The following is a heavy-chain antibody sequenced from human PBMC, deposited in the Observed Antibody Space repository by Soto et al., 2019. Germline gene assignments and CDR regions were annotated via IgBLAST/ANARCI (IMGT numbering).Heavy chain of an antibody. D-gene: IGHD3-10*01. CDR2: ISSGGTTT. Sequence: PGGSLRLSCAASGFSFSDHYMTWIRQAPGKGLEWVSKISSGGTTTYYADSVKGRFTVSRDNAKNSLYLQMNSLRIGDTAVYYCAGDPYYYGSAFWGQGTLVTVSS. V-gene: IGHV3-11*01. CDR3: AGDPYYYGSAF. CDR1: GFSFSDHY. J-gene: IGHJ4*02.